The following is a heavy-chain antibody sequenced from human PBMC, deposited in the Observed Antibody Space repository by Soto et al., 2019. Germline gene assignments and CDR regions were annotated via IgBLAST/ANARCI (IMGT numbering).Heavy chain of an antibody. Sequence: ASVKFSCKASGYTFTSYYMHWVRQAPGQVLECMVIINPSGGITSYXXKFQGRVXXTRDTSTSTVXMELSXLRSEDTAVHYCVIGEWWPHDAFDIWRQGTMVTXS. CDR3: VIGEWWPHDAFDI. CDR2: INPSGGIT. J-gene: IGHJ3*02. D-gene: IGHD2-15*01. V-gene: IGHV1-46*03. CDR1: GYTFTSYY.